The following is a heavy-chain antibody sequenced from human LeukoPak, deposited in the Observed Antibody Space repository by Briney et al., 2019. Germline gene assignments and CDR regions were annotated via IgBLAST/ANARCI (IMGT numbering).Heavy chain of an antibody. Sequence: ASVKVSCKASGYTFTSYGISWVRQAPGQGLEWMGWISAYNGNTNYAQKLQGRVTMTTDTSTSTAYMELSRLRSDDTAVYYCARLVDTAMVSSAFDIWGQGTMVTVSS. V-gene: IGHV1-18*01. CDR1: GYTFTSYG. J-gene: IGHJ3*02. CDR3: ARLVDTAMVSSAFDI. D-gene: IGHD5-18*01. CDR2: ISAYNGNT.